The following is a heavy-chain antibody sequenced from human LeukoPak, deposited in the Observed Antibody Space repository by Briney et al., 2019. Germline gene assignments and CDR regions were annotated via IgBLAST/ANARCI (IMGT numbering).Heavy chain of an antibody. CDR2: ISWNSGSI. Sequence: GRSLRLSCAASGFTFDDYAMHWVRQAPGKGLEWVSGISWNSGSIGYADSVKGRFTISRDNAKSSLYLQMNSLRAEDTALYYCAKDDYYDSSGLDVWGQGTTVTVSS. D-gene: IGHD3-22*01. CDR3: AKDDYYDSSGLDV. J-gene: IGHJ6*02. V-gene: IGHV3-9*01. CDR1: GFTFDDYA.